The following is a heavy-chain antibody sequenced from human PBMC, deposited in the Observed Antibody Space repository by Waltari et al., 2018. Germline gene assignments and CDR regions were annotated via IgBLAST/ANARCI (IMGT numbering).Heavy chain of an antibody. CDR3: ARLGPAAIVLDY. D-gene: IGHD2-2*01. V-gene: IGHV1-2*06. CDR2: INPNSGGT. J-gene: IGHJ4*02. Sequence: QVQLVQSGAEVKKPGASVKVSCKASGYTFTGYYMHWVRQAPGQGLEWMGRINPNSGGTNYAQKVQGRVTMTRDTSISTAYMELSRLRSDDTAVYYCARLGPAAIVLDYWGQGTLVTVSS. CDR1: GYTFTGYY.